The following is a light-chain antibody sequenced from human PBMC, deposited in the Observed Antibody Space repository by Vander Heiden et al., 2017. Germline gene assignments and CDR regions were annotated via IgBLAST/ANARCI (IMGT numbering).Light chain of an antibody. CDR2: DDS. Sequence: SYALTQPPPVSVAPGQTASIACGGNNIGSNSVHWYQQKAGQAPVLVVYDDSDRSSEIPERVSGSKSGNTTTLTISRVEAGDEADYYCQVWDGSSDQVVFGGGTKLTVL. CDR3: QVWDGSSDQVV. CDR1: NIGSNS. V-gene: IGLV3-21*02. J-gene: IGLJ2*01.